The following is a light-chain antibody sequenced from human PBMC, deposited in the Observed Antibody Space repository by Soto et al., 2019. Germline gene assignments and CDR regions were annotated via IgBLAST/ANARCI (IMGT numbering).Light chain of an antibody. CDR1: QSISGW. CDR3: QHYDSYPWA. V-gene: IGKV1-5*01. J-gene: IGKJ1*01. CDR2: DAS. Sequence: DIQMTQSPSSLSASVGDSVTITCRASQSISGWLAWYQQKPGEAPKVLIYDASSLESGVPSRFSGSGSGTEFTLPISSLQPDDFATYYCQHYDSYPWAFGQGTKVEI.